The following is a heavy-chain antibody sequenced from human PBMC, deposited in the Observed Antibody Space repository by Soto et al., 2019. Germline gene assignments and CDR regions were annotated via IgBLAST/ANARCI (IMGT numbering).Heavy chain of an antibody. CDR3: ARGPSSVFDY. CDR1: GGSISSGGDY. V-gene: IGHV4-31*02. Sequence: PSETLCLTWTVSGGSISSGGDYWSWIRQHPGKGLEWIGYIYYSGSTYYNPSLKSRVTISVGTSKNQFSLKLSSVTAADTAVYYCARGPSSVFDYWGQGTLVTVSS. J-gene: IGHJ4*02. CDR2: IYYSGST. D-gene: IGHD4-4*01.